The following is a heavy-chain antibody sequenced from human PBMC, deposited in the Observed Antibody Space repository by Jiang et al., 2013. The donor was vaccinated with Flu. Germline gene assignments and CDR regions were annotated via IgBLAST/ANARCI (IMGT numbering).Heavy chain of an antibody. V-gene: IGHV4-4*02. CDR2: IYHSGST. CDR3: ARVKGLIRRWGVVSNFDY. J-gene: IGHJ4*02. D-gene: IGHD3-3*01. Sequence: SGPGLVKPSGTLSLTCAVSGGSISSSNWWSWVRQPPGKGLEWIGEIYHSGSTNYNPSLKSRVTISVDKSKNQFSLKLSSVTAADTAVYYCARVKGLIRRWGVVSNFDYWGQGTLVTVSS. CDR1: GGSISSSNW.